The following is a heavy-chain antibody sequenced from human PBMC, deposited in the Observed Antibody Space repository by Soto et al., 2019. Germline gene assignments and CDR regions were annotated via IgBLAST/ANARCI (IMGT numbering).Heavy chain of an antibody. D-gene: IGHD5-12*01. V-gene: IGHV3-7*01. CDR2: IKEDGSEK. Sequence: GGSLRLSCAASGFTFTTYWMSWVRQAPGKGLEWVANIKEDGSEKYYVDSVKGRFTISRDNAKNSLYLHMNSLRAEDTAVYYCARASGYDFGFSYWGQGTLVTVSS. CDR3: ARASGYDFGFSY. J-gene: IGHJ4*02. CDR1: GFTFTTYW.